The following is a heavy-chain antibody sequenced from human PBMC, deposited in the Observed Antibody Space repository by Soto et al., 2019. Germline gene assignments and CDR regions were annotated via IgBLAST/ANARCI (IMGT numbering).Heavy chain of an antibody. J-gene: IGHJ4*02. Sequence: ASVKLSCKASGYTFTSYGISWVRQAPGQGLEWMGWISAYNGNTNYAQKLQGRVTMTTDTSTSTAYMELRSLRSDDTAVYYCARDLTEYYYDSSGLKLFDCWGQGTLVTVSS. CDR3: ARDLTEYYYDSSGLKLFDC. CDR2: ISAYNGNT. D-gene: IGHD3-22*01. V-gene: IGHV1-18*01. CDR1: GYTFTSYG.